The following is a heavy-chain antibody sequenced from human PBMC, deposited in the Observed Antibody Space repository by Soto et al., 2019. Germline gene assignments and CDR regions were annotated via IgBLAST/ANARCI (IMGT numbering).Heavy chain of an antibody. Sequence: PSETLSLTCTVSGGSISSYYWSWIRQPPGKGLEWIGYIYYSGSTNYNPSLKGRVTISVDTSKNQFSLQLTSVTAADTAVYYCAGESYSSGIKTNWFDPWGQGTLVTVSS. CDR1: GGSISSYY. CDR3: AGESYSSGIKTNWFDP. J-gene: IGHJ5*02. D-gene: IGHD3-22*01. V-gene: IGHV4-59*12. CDR2: IYYSGST.